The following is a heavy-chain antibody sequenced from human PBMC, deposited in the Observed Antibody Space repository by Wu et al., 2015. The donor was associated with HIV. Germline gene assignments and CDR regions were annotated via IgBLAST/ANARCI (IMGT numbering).Heavy chain of an antibody. D-gene: IGHD3-10*01. V-gene: IGHV1-2*02. CDR1: GYTFTDYN. CDR2: IDPNSGGT. J-gene: IGHJ4*02. Sequence: QVHLVQSGAEVQKPGASMKVSCKASGYTFTDYNIHWVRQAPGQGLEWMGWIDPNSGGTNYAQKFQGRLTMTSDRSISTAYMELRELTSDDTAVYYCASPPLHYYYSGAPWGQGTLVTVSS. CDR3: ASPPLHYYYSGAP.